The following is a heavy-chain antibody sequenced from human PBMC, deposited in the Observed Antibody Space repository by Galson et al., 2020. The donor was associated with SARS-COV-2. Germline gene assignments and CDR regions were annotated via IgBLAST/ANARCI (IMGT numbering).Heavy chain of an antibody. D-gene: IGHD1-7*01. CDR1: GFTFSSFV. Sequence: GGSLRLSCAASGFTFSSFVMSWVRQAPGKGLDWVSAISGSGGGTYYAASVKGRFTISRDNSKNTLYLQMNSLRAEDTAVYYCAKVGYKNWNYGWRWFDPWGQGTLVTVSS. J-gene: IGHJ5*02. V-gene: IGHV3-23*01. CDR3: AKVGYKNWNYGWRWFDP. CDR2: ISGSGGGT.